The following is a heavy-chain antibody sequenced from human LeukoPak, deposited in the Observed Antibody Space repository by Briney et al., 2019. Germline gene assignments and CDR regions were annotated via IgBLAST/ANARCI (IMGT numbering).Heavy chain of an antibody. CDR1: GYNFTNYG. D-gene: IGHD3-16*02. CDR3: ARDHYDYVWGSYRYTNPVYLYFDY. J-gene: IGHJ4*02. V-gene: IGHV1-18*01. Sequence: SVKVSCKASGYNFTNYGLSWVRQAPGQGLEWMGWISAYNGDTNYAQKIQGRVTMTTDTSTSTAYMELRSLRSDDTAVYYCARDHYDYVWGSYRYTNPVYLYFDYWGQGTLVTVSS. CDR2: ISAYNGDT.